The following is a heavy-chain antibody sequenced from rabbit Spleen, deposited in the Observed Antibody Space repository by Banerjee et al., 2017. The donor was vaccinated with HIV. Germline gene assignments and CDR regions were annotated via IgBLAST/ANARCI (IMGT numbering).Heavy chain of an antibody. J-gene: IGHJ2*01. CDR1: GFDFSDYA. CDR3: ARNYVNAFDP. D-gene: IGHD1-1*01. Sequence: QEQLVESGGGLVQPGGSLKLSCKASGFDFSDYAMGWVRQAPGKGLEWIAYIHEGGRSTDYARWVNGRFTISKTSSTTVTLQMTSLTAADTATYFCARNYVNAFDPWGQGTLVTVS. CDR2: IHEGGRST. V-gene: IGHV1S47*01.